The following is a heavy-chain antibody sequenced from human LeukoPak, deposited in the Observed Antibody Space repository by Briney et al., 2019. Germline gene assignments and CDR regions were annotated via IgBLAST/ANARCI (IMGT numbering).Heavy chain of an antibody. V-gene: IGHV3-7*01. J-gene: IGHJ5*01. Sequence: GGSLSLSCAASGFVFSASYMGWVRKAPGKGREWVATIKPDGSEKYHVDSVSGRFTISRDNTNDSLFLQMNSLRVDDTAVYYCVRGGTYWTVSWGQGTLVNVS. CDR1: GFVFSASY. CDR3: VRGGTYWTVS. CDR2: IKPDGSEK.